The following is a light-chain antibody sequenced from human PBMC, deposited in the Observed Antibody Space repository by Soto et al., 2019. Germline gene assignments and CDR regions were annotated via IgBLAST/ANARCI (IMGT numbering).Light chain of an antibody. CDR3: QQYNSWPPA. Sequence: EIVMTQSPATLSVSPGERATLSCRASQSVSGNLAWYQQKPGQAPRLLIYGASTRATGIPARFSGSGSGTELTLTITSLQSEDFAVYYCQQYNSWPPAFGQGTKVEIK. CDR2: GAS. J-gene: IGKJ1*01. CDR1: QSVSGN. V-gene: IGKV3-15*01.